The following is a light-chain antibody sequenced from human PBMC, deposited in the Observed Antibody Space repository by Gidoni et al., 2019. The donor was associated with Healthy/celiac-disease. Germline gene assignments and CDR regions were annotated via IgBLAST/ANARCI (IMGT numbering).Light chain of an antibody. CDR2: DVS. CDR3: SSYTSSSIVV. Sequence: QSALTQPASVSGSPGQSITISCTGTSSDVGGYNYVSWYQQHPGKAPKLMIYDVSTRPSGVSNRFSGSKSGNTASLTISGLQAEDEAYYYCSSYTSSSIVVFGGGTKLTVL. J-gene: IGLJ2*01. CDR1: SSDVGGYNY. V-gene: IGLV2-14*03.